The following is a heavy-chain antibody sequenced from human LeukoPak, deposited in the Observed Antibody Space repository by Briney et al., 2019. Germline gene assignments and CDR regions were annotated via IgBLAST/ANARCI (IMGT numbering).Heavy chain of an antibody. Sequence: SVKVSCKASGYSFTSYGISWVRQAPRQGLEWMGWISAYNGKTNYEPQLQGRVTMTTDASTSTAYMEVRSLRSEDTAVYYCARSSEGRYYYDSSGFSYYYYYMDVWGKGTTVTISS. D-gene: IGHD3-22*01. J-gene: IGHJ6*03. CDR1: GYSFTSYG. CDR2: ISAYNGKT. CDR3: ARSSEGRYYYDSSGFSYYYYYMDV. V-gene: IGHV1-18*01.